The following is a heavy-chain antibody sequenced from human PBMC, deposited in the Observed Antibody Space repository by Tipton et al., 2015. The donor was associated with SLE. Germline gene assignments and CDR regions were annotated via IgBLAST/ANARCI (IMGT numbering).Heavy chain of an antibody. V-gene: IGHV4-39*07. CDR3: ARVRLGELGYYFDY. D-gene: IGHD3-16*01. CDR2: IYYSGST. Sequence: TLSLTCTVSGGSISSSSYYWGWIRQPPGKGLEWIGSIYYSGSTYYNPSPKSRVTISVDTSKNQFSLKLSSVTAADTAVYYCARVRLGELGYYFDYWGQGTLVTVSS. J-gene: IGHJ4*02. CDR1: GGSISSSSYY.